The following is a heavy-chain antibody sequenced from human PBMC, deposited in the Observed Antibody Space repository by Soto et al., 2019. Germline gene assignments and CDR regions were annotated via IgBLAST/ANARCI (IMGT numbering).Heavy chain of an antibody. J-gene: IGHJ6*03. CDR3: AIMYYDFWSGYYEALYYMDV. Sequence: SETLSLTCAVYGGSFSGYYWSWIRQPPGKGLEWIGEINHSGSTNYNPSLKSRVTISVDTSKSQFSLKLSSVTAADTAVYYCAIMYYDFWSGYYEALYYMDVWGKGTTVTVSS. CDR1: GGSFSGYY. CDR2: INHSGST. V-gene: IGHV4-34*01. D-gene: IGHD3-3*01.